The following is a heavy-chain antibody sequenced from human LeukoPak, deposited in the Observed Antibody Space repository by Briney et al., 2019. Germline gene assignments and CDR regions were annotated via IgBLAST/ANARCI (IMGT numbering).Heavy chain of an antibody. CDR2: IYYSGRT. D-gene: IGHD2-21*01. CDR1: GGSLHTYY. V-gene: IGHV4-59*01. Sequence: PSETLSITCTVSGGSLHTYYWSWIRQSPGKGLEWIGYIYYSGRTHYNPSLESRVTLSVDSSKNQFSLKLNSVTPADTAMYYCARGHLWLDSWGQGTLVIVSS. J-gene: IGHJ4*02. CDR3: ARGHLWLDS.